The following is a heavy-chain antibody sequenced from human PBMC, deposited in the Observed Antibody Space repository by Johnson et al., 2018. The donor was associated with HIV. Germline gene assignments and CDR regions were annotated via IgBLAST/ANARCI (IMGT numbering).Heavy chain of an antibody. D-gene: IGHD2-8*01. CDR2: IYSGGST. Sequence: VQLVESGGGVVQPGGSLRLSCAASGVTFSNAWMSWVRQAPGKGLEWVSVIYSGGSTYYADSVKGRFTISRDNSKNTLYLQMNSLRAEDTAVYYCARDQNIVLMVYAAPGAFDIWGQGTMVTVSS. CDR1: GVTFSNAW. CDR3: ARDQNIVLMVYAAPGAFDI. J-gene: IGHJ3*02. V-gene: IGHV3-66*02.